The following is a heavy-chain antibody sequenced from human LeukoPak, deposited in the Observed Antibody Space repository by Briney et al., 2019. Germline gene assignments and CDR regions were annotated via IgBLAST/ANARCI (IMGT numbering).Heavy chain of an antibody. D-gene: IGHD5-24*01. V-gene: IGHV1-18*01. CDR3: ARGRGQRLDGYNFDGAFDI. Sequence: GASVKVSCKASGYTFTSYGISWVRQAPGQGLEWMGWISAYNGNTNYAQKLQGRVTMTTGTSTSTAYMELRSLRSDDTAVYYCARGRGQRLDGYNFDGAFDIWGQGTMVTVSS. CDR2: ISAYNGNT. J-gene: IGHJ3*02. CDR1: GYTFTSYG.